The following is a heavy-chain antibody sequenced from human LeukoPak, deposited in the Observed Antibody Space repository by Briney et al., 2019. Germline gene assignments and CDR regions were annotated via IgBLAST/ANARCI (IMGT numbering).Heavy chain of an antibody. D-gene: IGHD3-10*01. CDR1: GGSISSSNW. Sequence: SGTLSLTCAVSGGSISSSNWWSWVRQPPGKGLEWIGEIYHSGSTNYNPSLKSRVTISVDKSKNQFSLKLSSVTAADTAVYYCARGPHYYGSGSYFDYWGQGTLVTVSS. CDR2: IYHSGST. V-gene: IGHV4-4*02. CDR3: ARGPHYYGSGSYFDY. J-gene: IGHJ4*02.